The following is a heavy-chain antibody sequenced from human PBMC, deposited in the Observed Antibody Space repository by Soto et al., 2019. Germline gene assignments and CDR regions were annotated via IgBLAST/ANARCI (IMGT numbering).Heavy chain of an antibody. CDR1: GGTFSSYA. Sequence: QVQLVQSGAEVKKPGSSVKVSCKASGGTFSSYAISWVRQAPGQGLEWMGGLIPIFGTANYAQNFQGRVTITADESTSTDDMKLGGLESEDTDVYYRPRALVDTAIVGDFDYWGQGTLVTVSS. V-gene: IGHV1-69*12. CDR2: LIPIFGTA. CDR3: PRALVDTAIVGDFDY. D-gene: IGHD5-18*01. J-gene: IGHJ4*02.